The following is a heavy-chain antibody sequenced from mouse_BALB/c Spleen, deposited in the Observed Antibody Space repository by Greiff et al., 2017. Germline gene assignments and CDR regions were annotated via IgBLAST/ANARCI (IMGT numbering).Heavy chain of an antibody. V-gene: IGHV5-6-5*01. CDR1: GFTFSSYA. CDR2: ISSGGST. J-gene: IGHJ2*01. CDR3: ARGGATAPPDY. D-gene: IGHD1-2*01. Sequence: EVNVVESGGGLVKPGGSLKLSCAASGFTFSSYAMSWVRQTPEKRLEWVASISSGGSTYYPDSVKGRFTISRDNARNILYLQMSSLRSEDTAMYYCARGGATAPPDYWGQGTTLTVSS.